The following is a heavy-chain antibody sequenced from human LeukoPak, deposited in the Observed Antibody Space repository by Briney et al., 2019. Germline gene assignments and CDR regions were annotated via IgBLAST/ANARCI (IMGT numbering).Heavy chain of an antibody. CDR2: IYYSGST. D-gene: IGHD2-2*02. CDR3: ARGGVVPAAITVGAFDI. J-gene: IGHJ3*02. V-gene: IGHV4-30-4*08. CDR1: GGSISSGDYY. Sequence: PSETLSLTCTVSGGSISSGDYYWSWIRQPPGKGLEWIGYIYYSGSTYYNPSLKSRVTISVDTSKNQFSLKLSSVTAADTAVYYCARGGVVPAAITVGAFDIWGQGTMVTVSS.